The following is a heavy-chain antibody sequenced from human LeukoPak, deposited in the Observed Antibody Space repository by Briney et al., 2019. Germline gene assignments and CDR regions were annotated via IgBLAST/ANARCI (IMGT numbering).Heavy chain of an antibody. CDR2: IIPILGIA. D-gene: IGHD1-14*01. CDR3: ARVGTGNDAFDI. J-gene: IGHJ3*02. V-gene: IGHV1-69*04. CDR1: GGTFSSYA. Sequence: SVKVSCKASGGTFSSYAISWVRQAPGQGLEWMGRIIPILGIANYAQKFQGRVTITADKSTSTAYMELSSLRSEDTAVYYCARVGTGNDAFDIWGQGTMVTVSS.